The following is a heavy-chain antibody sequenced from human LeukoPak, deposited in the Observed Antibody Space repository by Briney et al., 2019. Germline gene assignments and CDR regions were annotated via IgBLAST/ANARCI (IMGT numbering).Heavy chain of an antibody. J-gene: IGHJ4*02. CDR3: TVLREVTNGFLDGY. D-gene: IGHD2-8*01. Sequence: GGSLRLSCAASGFTFSSYSMNWVRQAPGKGLDWVSSISSSGNYIYYADSVKGRFTISRDNAKNSLYLQMNSLKTEDTAVYYCTVLREVTNGFLDGYWGQGTLVAVSS. V-gene: IGHV3-21*04. CDR1: GFTFSSYS. CDR2: ISSSGNYI.